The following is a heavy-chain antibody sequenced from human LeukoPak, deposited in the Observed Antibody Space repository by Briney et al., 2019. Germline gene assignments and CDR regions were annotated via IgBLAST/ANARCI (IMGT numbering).Heavy chain of an antibody. CDR3: ARDQGGRITMVRGVIGPYFDY. J-gene: IGHJ4*02. V-gene: IGHV3-21*01. Sequence: GGSLRLSCAASGFTFSSYSMNWVRQAPGKGLEWVSSISSSSSYIYYADSVKGRFTISRDNAKNSLYLQMNSLRAEDTAVYYCARDQGGRITMVRGVIGPYFDYWGQGTLVTVSS. CDR2: ISSSSSYI. D-gene: IGHD3-10*01. CDR1: GFTFSSYS.